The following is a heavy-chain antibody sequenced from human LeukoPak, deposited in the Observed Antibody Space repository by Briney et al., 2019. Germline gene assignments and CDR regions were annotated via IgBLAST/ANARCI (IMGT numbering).Heavy chain of an antibody. CDR1: GFTFSSYA. CDR2: ISGSGGST. D-gene: IGHD3-10*01. V-gene: IGHV3-23*01. J-gene: IGHJ6*02. CDR3: AKGSFMVRFYGMDV. Sequence: GGSLRLSCAASGFTFSSYAMSWVRQAPGKGLELVSAISGSGGSTYYADSVKGRFTISRDNSKNTLYLQMNSLRAEDTAVYYCAKGSFMVRFYGMDVWGQGTTVTVSS.